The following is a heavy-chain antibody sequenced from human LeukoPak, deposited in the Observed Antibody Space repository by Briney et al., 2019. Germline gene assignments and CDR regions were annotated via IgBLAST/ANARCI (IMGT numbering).Heavy chain of an antibody. CDR3: ARDQYTVTPPLGFDP. Sequence: TSETLSLTCTVSGGSISSSSYYWGWIRQPPGKGLEWIGSIYYSGSTYYNPSLKSRVTISVDTSKNQFSLKLSSVTAADTAVYYCARDQYTVTPPLGFDPWGQGTLVTVSS. D-gene: IGHD4-17*01. V-gene: IGHV4-39*07. CDR1: GGSISSSSYY. CDR2: IYYSGST. J-gene: IGHJ5*02.